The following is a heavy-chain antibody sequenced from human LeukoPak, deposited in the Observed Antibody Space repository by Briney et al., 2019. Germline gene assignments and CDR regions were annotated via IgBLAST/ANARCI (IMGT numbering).Heavy chain of an antibody. D-gene: IGHD3-22*01. J-gene: IGHJ3*02. CDR3: AKSNGYGLIDI. Sequence: SGTLSLTCAVSGGSISSSYWWSWVRQPPGKALEWIGNIFYSGSTYYSPSLKSRVTISLDTSRNQFSLKLNSVTAADTAVYYCAKSNGYGLIDIWGQGTMVTVSS. V-gene: IGHV4-4*02. CDR2: IFYSGST. CDR1: GGSISSSYW.